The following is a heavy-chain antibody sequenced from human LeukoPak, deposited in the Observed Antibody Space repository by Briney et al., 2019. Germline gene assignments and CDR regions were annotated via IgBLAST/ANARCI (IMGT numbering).Heavy chain of an antibody. CDR1: GGTFSSYA. Sequence: ASVEVSCKASGGTFSSYAISWARQAPGQGLEWMGGIIPIFGAANYAQKFQGRVTITADESTSTAYMELSSLRSEDTAVYYCARGIQLWLNWFDPWGQGTLVTVSS. D-gene: IGHD5-18*01. V-gene: IGHV1-69*13. CDR2: IIPIFGAA. J-gene: IGHJ5*02. CDR3: ARGIQLWLNWFDP.